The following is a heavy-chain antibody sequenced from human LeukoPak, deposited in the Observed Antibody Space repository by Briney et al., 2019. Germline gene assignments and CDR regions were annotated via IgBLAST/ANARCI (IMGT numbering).Heavy chain of an antibody. J-gene: IGHJ4*02. CDR3: ARGVGAATFFDY. Sequence: GGSLRLSCAASGFTFSSYAMSWVRQAPGKGLEWVSRINSDESRINYADSVKARFTISRDNVKNTLYLQMSSLRAEDTAVYYCARGVGAATFFDYWGQGTLVTVSS. CDR2: INSDESRI. CDR1: GFTFSSYA. V-gene: IGHV3-74*01. D-gene: IGHD1-26*01.